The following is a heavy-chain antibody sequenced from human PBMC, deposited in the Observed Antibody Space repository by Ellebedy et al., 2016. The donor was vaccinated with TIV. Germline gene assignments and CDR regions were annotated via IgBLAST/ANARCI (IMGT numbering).Heavy chain of an antibody. J-gene: IGHJ5*02. CDR3: ARVGEYYDFWSGQRRDWFNP. V-gene: IGHV5-51*01. CDR2: IYPGDSDT. Sequence: GGSLRLXXKGSGYSFTSYWIGWVRQTPGKGLEWMGIIYPGDSDTRYSPSFQGQVTISADKSISTAYLQWSSLKASDTAMYYCARVGEYYDFWSGQRRDWFNPWGQGTLVTVSS. D-gene: IGHD3-3*01. CDR1: GYSFTSYW.